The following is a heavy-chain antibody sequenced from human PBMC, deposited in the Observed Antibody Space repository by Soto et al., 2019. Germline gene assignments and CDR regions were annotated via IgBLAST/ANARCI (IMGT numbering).Heavy chain of an antibody. CDR2: IYYSGST. CDR3: XXXXXXXXXXXXFXY. D-gene: IGHD2-8*01. Sequence: QVQLQESGPGLVKPSQTLSLTCTVSGGSISSGGYYWSWIRQHPGKGLEWIGYIYYSGSTYYNPSLKSRVTISVDTSKNQFXLXXXXXXXAXXXVYXXXXXXXXXXXXXFXYWGQGTLVTVSS. CDR1: GGSISSGGYY. V-gene: IGHV4-31*03. J-gene: IGHJ4*02.